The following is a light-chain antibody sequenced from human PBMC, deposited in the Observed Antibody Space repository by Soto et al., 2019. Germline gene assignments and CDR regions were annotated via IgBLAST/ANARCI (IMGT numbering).Light chain of an antibody. CDR3: HQYGSSQFT. J-gene: IGKJ3*01. V-gene: IGKV3-20*01. CDR1: QSVSSSY. Sequence: EIVLTQSPGTLSLSPGERATLSCRASQSVSSSYLAWYQQKPGQAPRLLIYGASSRATGIPDRFSGSGSGTDFTLTISRLEPEDFAVYYCHQYGSSQFTFGPGTKVDIK. CDR2: GAS.